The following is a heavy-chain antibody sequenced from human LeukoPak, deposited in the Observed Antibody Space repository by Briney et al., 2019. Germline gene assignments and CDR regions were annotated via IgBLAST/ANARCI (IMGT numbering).Heavy chain of an antibody. D-gene: IGHD3-16*01. Sequence: NPSETLSLTCAVYGGSFSGYYWRWIRQPPGKGLEWIGEINHSGSTNYNPSLKGRVTIPVDTPKNQFSLKLSSLTAAATPVYCCARQLRRRGGVFDIWGQGTMVTVSS. V-gene: IGHV4-34*01. CDR2: INHSGST. CDR3: ARQLRRRGGVFDI. CDR1: GGSFSGYY. J-gene: IGHJ3*02.